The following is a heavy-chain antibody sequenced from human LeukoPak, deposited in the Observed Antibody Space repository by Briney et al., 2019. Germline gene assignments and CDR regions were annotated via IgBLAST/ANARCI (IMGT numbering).Heavy chain of an antibody. Sequence: PSETLSLTCAVYGGSFSGYYWSWIRQPPGKGLEWIGEIYHSGSTNYNPSLKSRVTISVDKSKNQFSLKLSSVTAADTAVYYCARVGTRYCSSTSCSIDYWGQGTLVTVSS. CDR3: ARVGTRYCSSTSCSIDY. V-gene: IGHV4-34*01. D-gene: IGHD2-2*01. CDR2: IYHSGST. J-gene: IGHJ4*02. CDR1: GGSFSGYY.